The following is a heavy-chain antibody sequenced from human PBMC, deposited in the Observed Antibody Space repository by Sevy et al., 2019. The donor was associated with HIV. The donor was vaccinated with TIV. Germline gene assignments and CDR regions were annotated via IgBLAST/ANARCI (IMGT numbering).Heavy chain of an antibody. V-gene: IGHV3-49*04. CDR2: IRSKADGGKK. CDR1: GVTLGDYD. CDR3: TRVGGDTDCGMDV. D-gene: IGHD1-26*01. J-gene: IGHJ6*02. Sequence: GGSLRLSCTVSGVTLGDYDMSWVRQAPGKGLEWVGFIRSKADGGKKEYAAYVGGRLTISRDDSKSIAYLQMNSLKTEDTAVYYCTRVGGDTDCGMDVWGQGITVTVSS.